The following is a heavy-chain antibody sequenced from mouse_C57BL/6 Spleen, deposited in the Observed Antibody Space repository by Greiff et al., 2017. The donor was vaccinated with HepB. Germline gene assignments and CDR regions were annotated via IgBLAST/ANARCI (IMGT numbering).Heavy chain of an antibody. CDR1: GFTFTDYY. V-gene: IGHV7-3*01. J-gene: IGHJ3*01. Sequence: EVKVVESGGGLVQPGGSLSLSCAASGFTFTDYYMSWVRQPPGKALEWLGFIRNKANGYTTEYSASVKGRFTISRDNSQSILYLQMNALRADDSATYYCARSLYDYDGPWFAYWGQGTLVTVSA. CDR3: ARSLYDYDGPWFAY. CDR2: IRNKANGYTT. D-gene: IGHD2-4*01.